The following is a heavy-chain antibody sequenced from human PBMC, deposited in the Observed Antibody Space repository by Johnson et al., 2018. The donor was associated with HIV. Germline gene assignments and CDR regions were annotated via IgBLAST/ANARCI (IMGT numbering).Heavy chain of an antibody. V-gene: IGHV3-23*04. CDR3: ARAGYSYGLGAFDI. D-gene: IGHD5-18*01. J-gene: IGHJ3*02. CDR2: ISGSGGSTI. CDR1: GFSFSSYA. Sequence: VQLVESGGGLVQPGGSLRLSCAASGFSFSSYAMSWVRQAPGKGLEWVSAISGSGGSTIYYADSVKGRVTISRDTAKKSLHLQMNSLRAEDTALYYCARAGYSYGLGAFDIWGQGTMVTVSS.